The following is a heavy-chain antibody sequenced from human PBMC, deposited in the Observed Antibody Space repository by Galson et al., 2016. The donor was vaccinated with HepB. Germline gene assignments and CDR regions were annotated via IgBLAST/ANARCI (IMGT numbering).Heavy chain of an antibody. CDR1: GDSVSSDVLA. CDR2: TYYRSRWIS. J-gene: IGHJ3*01. D-gene: IGHD1/OR15-1a*01. Sequence: CAISGDSVSSDVLAWNRLRQSPSRGLEWLGRTYYRSRWISDYEASLIGRLTVNPDTSKNQFSLELRSVTPEDTAVYYCARGGPNWNNGAFDVWGQGTTVTVSS. V-gene: IGHV6-1*01. CDR3: ARGGPNWNNGAFDV.